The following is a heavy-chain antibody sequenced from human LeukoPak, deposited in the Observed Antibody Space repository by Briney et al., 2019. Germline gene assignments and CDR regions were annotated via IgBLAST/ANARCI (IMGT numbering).Heavy chain of an antibody. J-gene: IGHJ4*02. Sequence: PSETLSLTCAVYGGSFSGYYWSWIRQPPGKGLEWIGEINHSGSTNYNPSLESRVTISVDTSKNQFSLKLSSVTAADTAVYYCARARPPNYYDRLYYFDYWGQGTLVTVSS. CDR3: ARARPPNYYDRLYYFDY. D-gene: IGHD3-22*01. CDR2: INHSGST. CDR1: GGSFSGYY. V-gene: IGHV4-34*01.